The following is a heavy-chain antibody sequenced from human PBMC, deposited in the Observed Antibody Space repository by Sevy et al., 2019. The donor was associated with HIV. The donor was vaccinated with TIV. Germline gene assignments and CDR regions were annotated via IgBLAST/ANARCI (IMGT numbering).Heavy chain of an antibody. CDR3: AKDRVWELGDAFDI. Sequence: GESLKISCADSGFTFSSYAMSWVRQAPGKGLEWVSGMSGSGGSTYYADSVKGRFAISRDNSKNTLYLQMNSLRAEDTAVYYCAKDRVWELGDAFDIWGQGTMVTVSS. J-gene: IGHJ3*02. V-gene: IGHV3-23*01. CDR2: MSGSGGST. CDR1: GFTFSSYA. D-gene: IGHD1-26*01.